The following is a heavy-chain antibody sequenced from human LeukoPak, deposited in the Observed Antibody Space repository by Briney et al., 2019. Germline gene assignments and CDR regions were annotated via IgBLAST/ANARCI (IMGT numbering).Heavy chain of an antibody. V-gene: IGHV3-74*03. J-gene: IGHJ6*02. CDR1: GFTFSNSW. D-gene: IGHD4-11*01. Sequence: GGSLRLSCEASGFTFSNSWMHWVRQAPGKGLVWVSRMNSDGRITKYADSVKGRFTISRDNAKNSLYLQMNSLRDEDTAVYYCARGFMTTRGMDVWGQGTTVTVSS. CDR3: ARGFMTTRGMDV. CDR2: MNSDGRIT.